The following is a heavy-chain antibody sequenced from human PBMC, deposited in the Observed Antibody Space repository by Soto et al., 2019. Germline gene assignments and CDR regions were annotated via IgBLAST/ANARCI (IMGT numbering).Heavy chain of an antibody. Sequence: GGSLRLSCAASEFTFSNYAMSWVRQAPGKGLEWVSAISYGGGTTYYADSVKGRFTISRDNSKNTLYLQMNSLRAEDTAVYYCARERHGIDYSNYEYSVGTKYYYYGMDVWGQGTTVTVSS. CDR1: EFTFSNYA. CDR3: ARERHGIDYSNYEYSVGTKYYYYGMDV. D-gene: IGHD4-4*01. J-gene: IGHJ6*02. CDR2: ISYGGGTT. V-gene: IGHV3-23*01.